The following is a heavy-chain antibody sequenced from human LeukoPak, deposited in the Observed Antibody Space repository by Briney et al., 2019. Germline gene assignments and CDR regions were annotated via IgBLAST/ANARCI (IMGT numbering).Heavy chain of an antibody. CDR3: ARAVTYYYDSSGLWVMGYYFDY. Sequence: SETLSLTCTVSGGSISSYYWSWIRQPAGKGLEWIGRIYTSGSTNYNPSLKSRVTMSVDTSKNQFSLKLSSVTAADTAVYYCARAVTYYYDSSGLWVMGYYFDYWGQGTLVTVSS. CDR2: IYTSGST. J-gene: IGHJ4*02. CDR1: GGSISSYY. D-gene: IGHD3-22*01. V-gene: IGHV4-4*07.